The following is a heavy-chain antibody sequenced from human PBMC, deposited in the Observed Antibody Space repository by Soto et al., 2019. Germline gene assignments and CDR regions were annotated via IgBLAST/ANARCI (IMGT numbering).Heavy chain of an antibody. V-gene: IGHV1-8*01. D-gene: IGHD1-26*01. CDR2: MNPNSGNT. J-gene: IGHJ6*02. CDR1: GYTFTSYD. CDR3: ARAYSGSSLYYYYYGMDV. Sequence: QVPLVQSGAEVKKPGASVKVSCKASGYTFTSYDINWVRQATGQGLELMGWMNPNSGNTGYAQKFQCRVTMTRNTSISTAYMELSSLRSEYTAVYYCARAYSGSSLYYYYYGMDVWGQGTTVTVSS.